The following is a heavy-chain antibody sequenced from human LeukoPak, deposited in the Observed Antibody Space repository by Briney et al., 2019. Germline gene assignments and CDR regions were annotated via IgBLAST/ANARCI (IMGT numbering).Heavy chain of an antibody. CDR2: ISSSSSYI. Sequence: GWGLSLSCVASGFTFSHYSLNKVRQAPGEGVAWVSSISSSSSYIYYAGSVKGRFTISRDNAKNSLYLQMNSLRAEDTAVYYCARGLHYDILAGLDAFDIWGQGTMVTVHS. CDR1: GFTFSHYS. CDR3: ARGLHYDILAGLDAFDI. V-gene: IGHV3-21*01. D-gene: IGHD3-9*01. J-gene: IGHJ3*02.